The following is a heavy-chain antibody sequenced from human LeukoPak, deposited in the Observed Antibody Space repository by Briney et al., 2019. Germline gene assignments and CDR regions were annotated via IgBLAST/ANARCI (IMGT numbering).Heavy chain of an antibody. CDR3: AKADRDIVVVPDAYFDF. CDR2: IRYDE. D-gene: IGHD2-2*01. CDR1: GFTFSNYD. Sequence: SGGSLRLSCAASGFTFSNYDMHWVRQAPGKGLEWVAFIRYDEYYADSVKGRFTISRDNSKNTLYLQMSSLRAEDTALYYCAKADRDIVVVPDAYFDFWGQGTLVTVSS. V-gene: IGHV3-30*02. J-gene: IGHJ4*02.